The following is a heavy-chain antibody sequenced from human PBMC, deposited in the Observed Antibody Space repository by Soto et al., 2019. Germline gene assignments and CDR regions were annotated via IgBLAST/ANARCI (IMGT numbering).Heavy chain of an antibody. Sequence: SQTLSLTCAISGDSVSSTSAAWSWIRQSPSRGLEWLGRTYNRSKWYSDYAVAVKSRITINLDTSKNQFSLQLNSVTPEDTAVYYCARGSYYSGWVWGQGTLVTVSS. CDR1: GDSVSSTSAA. V-gene: IGHV6-1*01. D-gene: IGHD6-19*01. J-gene: IGHJ4*02. CDR2: TYNRSKWYS. CDR3: ARGSYYSGWV.